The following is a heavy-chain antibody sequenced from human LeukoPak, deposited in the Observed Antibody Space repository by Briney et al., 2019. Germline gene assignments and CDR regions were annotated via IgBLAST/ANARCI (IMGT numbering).Heavy chain of an antibody. V-gene: IGHV3-30*02. CDR1: GFTFSSYG. J-gene: IGHJ4*02. CDR2: IRYDGSNK. CDR3: AKDRGDIVVVVAAGVVDY. D-gene: IGHD2-15*01. Sequence: PGGSLRLSCAASGFTFSSYGMHWVRQAPGKGLEWVAFIRYDGSNKYYADSVKGRFTVSRDNSTNTLYLQMNSLRAEDTAVYYCAKDRGDIVVVVAAGVVDYWGQGTLVTVSS.